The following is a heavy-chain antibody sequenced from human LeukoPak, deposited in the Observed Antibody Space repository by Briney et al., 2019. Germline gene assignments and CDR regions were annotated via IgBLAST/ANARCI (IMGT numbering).Heavy chain of an antibody. D-gene: IGHD5-18*01. J-gene: IGHJ4*02. CDR1: GGTFSSYA. CDR2: IIPIFGTA. CDR3: ASFTSHTAMVSSRYKALDY. V-gene: IGHV1-69*06. Sequence: GASVKVSCKASGGTFSSYAISWVRQAPGQGLEWMGGIIPIFGTANYAHKFQGRVTITADKSTSTAYMELSSLRSEDTAVYYCASFTSHTAMVSSRYKALDYWGQGTLVTVSS.